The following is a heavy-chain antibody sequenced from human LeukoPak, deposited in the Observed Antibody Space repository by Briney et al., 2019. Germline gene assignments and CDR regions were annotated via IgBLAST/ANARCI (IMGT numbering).Heavy chain of an antibody. Sequence: SETLSLTCAVYGGSFSGYYWSWIRQPPGKGLEWIGEINHSGSTNYNPSLKSRVTISVDTSKNQFSLKLSSVTAADTAIYYCASPFDYWGQGTLVTVSS. CDR2: INHSGST. CDR3: ASPFDY. J-gene: IGHJ4*02. V-gene: IGHV4-34*01. CDR1: GGSFSGYY.